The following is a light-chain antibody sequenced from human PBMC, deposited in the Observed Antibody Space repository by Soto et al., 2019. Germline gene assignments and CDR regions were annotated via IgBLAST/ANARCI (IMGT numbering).Light chain of an antibody. CDR1: QSVSSS. Sequence: PGERATLSCRASQSVSSSLGWYQQKPGQAPRLLIYDASNRATGIPARFSGSGSGTDFILTISSLEPEDFAVYYCQQRSNWPPTFGQGTKVEIK. CDR2: DAS. CDR3: QQRSNWPPT. J-gene: IGKJ1*01. V-gene: IGKV3-11*01.